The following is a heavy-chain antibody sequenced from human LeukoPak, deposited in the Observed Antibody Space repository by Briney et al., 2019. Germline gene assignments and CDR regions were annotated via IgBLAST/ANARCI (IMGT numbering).Heavy chain of an antibody. Sequence: KPSETLSLTCTVSGGSISSYYWRWIRQPPGKGLEWIGYIYYSGSTNYNPSLKSRVTISVDTSKNQFSLKLSSVTAADTAVYYCARTRRDDYYFDYWGQGTLVTVSS. D-gene: IGHD2-21*01. V-gene: IGHV4-59*01. CDR3: ARTRRDDYYFDY. CDR2: IYYSGST. CDR1: GGSISSYY. J-gene: IGHJ4*02.